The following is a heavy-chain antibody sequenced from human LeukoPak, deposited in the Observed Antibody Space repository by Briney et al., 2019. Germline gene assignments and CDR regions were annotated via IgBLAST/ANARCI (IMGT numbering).Heavy chain of an antibody. CDR1: GFTFSSYV. D-gene: IGHD2-21*01. Sequence: GGSLRLSCAASGFTFSSYVMHWVRQAPGKGLEWVAIISYDGSNKYYADSVKGRFTISRDNSKNTLYLQMNSLRAEDTAVYYCAKIGEYYYYYMDVWGKGTTVTISS. J-gene: IGHJ6*03. CDR3: AKIGEYYYYYMDV. V-gene: IGHV3-30*04. CDR2: ISYDGSNK.